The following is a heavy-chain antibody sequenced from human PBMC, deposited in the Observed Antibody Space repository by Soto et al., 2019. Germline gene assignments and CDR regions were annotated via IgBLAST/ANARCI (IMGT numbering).Heavy chain of an antibody. V-gene: IGHV3-21*01. J-gene: IGHJ1*01. CDR1: GFTFSSYS. D-gene: IGHD2-2*02. CDR2: ISSSSSYI. Sequence: GGSLRLSCAASGFTFSSYSMNWVRQAPGKGLEWVSSISSSSSYIYYADSVKGRFTISRDNAKNSLYLQMNSLRAEDTAVYYCARGRLGYCSSTSCYRPGAEYFQHWGQGTLVTVSS. CDR3: ARGRLGYCSSTSCYRPGAEYFQH.